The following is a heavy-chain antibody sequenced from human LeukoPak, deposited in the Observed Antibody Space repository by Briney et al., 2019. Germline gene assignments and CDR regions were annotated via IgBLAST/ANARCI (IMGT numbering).Heavy chain of an antibody. J-gene: IGHJ5*02. CDR3: AREPIEGATRYWFDP. D-gene: IGHD1-26*01. Sequence: VASVKVSCKASGYTFTSYDINWVRQATGQGLEWMGWMNPNSGNTAYAQKFQGRVTMTRNTSISTAYMELSNLRSEDTAVYYCAREPIEGATRYWFDPWGQGTLVTVSS. V-gene: IGHV1-8*01. CDR2: MNPNSGNT. CDR1: GYTFTSYD.